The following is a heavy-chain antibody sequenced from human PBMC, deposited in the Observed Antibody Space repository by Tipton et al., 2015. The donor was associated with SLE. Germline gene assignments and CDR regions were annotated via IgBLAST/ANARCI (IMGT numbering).Heavy chain of an antibody. CDR3: ARERPASYSSSAGWFDP. V-gene: IGHV4-31*03. J-gene: IGHJ5*02. D-gene: IGHD6-6*01. Sequence: TLSLTCTVSGGSINDSPYYWGWIRQYPGKGLEWIGCIYQSGTTFYNPSLKSRVTISVDTSKNQFSLNLSSVTAADTAVYYCARERPASYSSSAGWFDPWGQGTLVTVSS. CDR2: IYQSGTT. CDR1: GGSINDSPYY.